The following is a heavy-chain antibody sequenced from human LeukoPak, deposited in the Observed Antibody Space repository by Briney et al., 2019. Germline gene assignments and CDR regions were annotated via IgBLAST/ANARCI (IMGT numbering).Heavy chain of an antibody. D-gene: IGHD6-19*01. Sequence: GASVKVSCKASGYTFTGYYMHWVRQAPGQGLEWMGWINPNSGGTNYAQKFQGRVTMTRDTSISTAYMELSRLRSDDTAVYYCARDLSIAVAGTVGYWGQGTLVTVSS. CDR2: INPNSGGT. CDR3: ARDLSIAVAGTVGY. J-gene: IGHJ4*02. CDR1: GYTFTGYY. V-gene: IGHV1-2*02.